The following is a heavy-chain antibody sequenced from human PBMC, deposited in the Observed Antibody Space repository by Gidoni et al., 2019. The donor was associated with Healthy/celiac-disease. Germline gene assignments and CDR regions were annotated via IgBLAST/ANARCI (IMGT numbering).Heavy chain of an antibody. CDR1: GFTFSSYA. J-gene: IGHJ4*02. D-gene: IGHD3-22*01. CDR3: AKIDSSGYYGPSRY. V-gene: IGHV3-23*01. CDR2: ISGSGGST. Sequence: EVQLLESGGGLVQPGGSLRLSCAASGFTFSSYAMGWVRQAPGKGLEWVSAISGSGGSTYYADSVKGRFTISRDNSKNTLYLQMNSLRAEDTAVYYCAKIDSSGYYGPSRYWGQGTLVTVSS.